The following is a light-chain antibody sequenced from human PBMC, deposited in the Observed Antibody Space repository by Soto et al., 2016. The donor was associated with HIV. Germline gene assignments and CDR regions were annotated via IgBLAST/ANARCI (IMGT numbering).Light chain of an antibody. CDR1: QGVNNY. J-gene: IGKJ1*01. CDR3: QKYDAAPWT. V-gene: IGKV1-27*01. CDR2: AAS. Sequence: DVQMTQSPSSLSASLGDRVTITCRASQGVNNYLAWYQQKPGDVPKLLVYAASTLQPGVPSRFSGSGSGTDFTLTISSLQPEDVATYYCQKYDAAPWTFGQGPRWKSN.